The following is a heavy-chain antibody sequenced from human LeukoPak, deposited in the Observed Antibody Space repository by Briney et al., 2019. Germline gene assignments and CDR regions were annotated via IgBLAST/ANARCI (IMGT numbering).Heavy chain of an antibody. CDR1: GFPFSSYA. CDR2: IIGSGGST. D-gene: IGHD3-10*01. V-gene: IGHV3-23*01. CDR3: AKDRYYYGSGINWFDP. J-gene: IGHJ5*02. Sequence: GGSLRLSCAASGFPFSSYAMSWVRQAPGKGLEWVSAIIGSGGSTYYADSVKDRFTISRDNSKNTLYLQMNSLRAEDTAVYYCAKDRYYYGSGINWFDPWGQGTLVTVSS.